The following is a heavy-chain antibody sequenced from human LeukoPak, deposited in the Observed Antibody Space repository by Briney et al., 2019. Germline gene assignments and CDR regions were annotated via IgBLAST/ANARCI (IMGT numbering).Heavy chain of an antibody. J-gene: IGHJ4*02. D-gene: IGHD6-6*01. V-gene: IGHV1-18*01. CDR1: GYTFTSYG. Sequence: ASVKVSCKASGYTFTSYGISWVRQAPGQGLEWMGWISAYNGNTNYAQKLQGRVTMTTDTSTSTAYMELRSLRSDDTAVYYCARVRTARPPYYFDYWGQGTLVTVSS. CDR2: ISAYNGNT. CDR3: ARVRTARPPYYFDY.